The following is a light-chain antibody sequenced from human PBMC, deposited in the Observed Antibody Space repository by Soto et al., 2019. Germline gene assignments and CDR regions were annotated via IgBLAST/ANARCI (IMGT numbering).Light chain of an antibody. CDR3: SSYAGSNNLGV. Sequence: QSALTQPPSASGSPGQSVTISCTGTSSDVGGYNYVSWYQQHPGRAPKLMIYEVNKRPLGVPDRFSGSKSGNTASLTVSGLQAEDEADYYCSSYAGSNNLGVFGGGTQLTVL. CDR2: EVN. J-gene: IGLJ2*01. V-gene: IGLV2-8*01. CDR1: SSDVGGYNY.